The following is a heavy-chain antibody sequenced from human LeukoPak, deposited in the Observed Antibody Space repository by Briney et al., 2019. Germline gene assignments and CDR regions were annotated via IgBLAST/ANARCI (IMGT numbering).Heavy chain of an antibody. J-gene: IGHJ4*02. CDR1: GGSISSYY. CDR2: IYYSGST. CDR3: ARPRDSSGWYGFFDY. D-gene: IGHD6-19*01. V-gene: IGHV4-59*08. Sequence: PSETLSLTCTVSGGSISSYYWSWIRQPPGKGLEWIGYIYYSGSTNYNPSLKSRVTISVDTSKNQFSLKLSSVTAADTAVYYCARPRDSSGWYGFFDYWGQGTLVTVSS.